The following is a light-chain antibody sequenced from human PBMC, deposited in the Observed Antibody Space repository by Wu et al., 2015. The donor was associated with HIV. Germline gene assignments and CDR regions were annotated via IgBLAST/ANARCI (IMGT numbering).Light chain of an antibody. CDR1: GIII. V-gene: IGKV1-27*01. CDR2: AAS. J-gene: IGKJ1*01. CDR3: QKYNTAPWT. Sequence: VGDTSHHHLPGKSGIIIFSLDQQKPGKPPKVLIYAASTLQSGVPSRFSGSGSGTDFTLTISSLQPEDVATYYCQKYNTAPWTFGQGTKVEMK.